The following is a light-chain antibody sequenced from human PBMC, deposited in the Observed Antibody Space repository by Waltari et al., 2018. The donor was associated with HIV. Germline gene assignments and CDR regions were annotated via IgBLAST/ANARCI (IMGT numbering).Light chain of an antibody. V-gene: IGLV1-44*01. J-gene: IGLJ3*02. CDR3: ATWDDSLNAWV. CDR2: SSH. CDR1: TSNIGHNR. Sequence: QSVVTQPPSVSGTPGQTVTISCSGSTSNIGHNRVSWYQHLPGTAPKLLMFSSHERPSGVPDRFSGSKSGTSASLAISGLQSEDEADYYCATWDDSLNAWVFGGGTKLTVL.